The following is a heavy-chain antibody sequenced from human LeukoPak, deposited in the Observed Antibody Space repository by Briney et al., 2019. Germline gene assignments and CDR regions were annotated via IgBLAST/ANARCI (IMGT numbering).Heavy chain of an antibody. Sequence: ASVKVSCKASGYTFTSYGISWVRQAPGQGLEWMGWISAYNGNTNYAQKFQGRVTMTTDTSTSTVYMELSSLRSEDTAVYYCAREGGIAARPMDYWGQGTLVTVSS. D-gene: IGHD6-6*01. CDR3: AREGGIAARPMDY. CDR2: ISAYNGNT. V-gene: IGHV1-18*01. CDR1: GYTFTSYG. J-gene: IGHJ4*02.